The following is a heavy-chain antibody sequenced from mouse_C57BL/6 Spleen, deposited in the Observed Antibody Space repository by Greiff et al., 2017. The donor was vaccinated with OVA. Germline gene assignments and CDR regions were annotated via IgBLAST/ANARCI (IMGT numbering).Heavy chain of an antibody. Sequence: EVKLMESGGGLVKPGGSLKLSCAASGFTFSDYGMHWVRQAPEKGLEWVAYISSGSSTIYYADTVKGRFTISRDNAKNTLFLQMTGLRSEDTAMYYCARPPSPYDYDEGGYFDYWGQGTTLTVSS. CDR2: ISSGSSTI. CDR1: GFTFSDYG. CDR3: ARPPSPYDYDEGGYFDY. D-gene: IGHD2-4*01. V-gene: IGHV5-17*01. J-gene: IGHJ2*01.